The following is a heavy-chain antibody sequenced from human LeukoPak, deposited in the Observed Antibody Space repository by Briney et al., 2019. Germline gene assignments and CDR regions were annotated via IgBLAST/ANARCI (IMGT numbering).Heavy chain of an antibody. CDR3: ARGPYDSSGYYFAFDI. CDR2: IITIGRTI. Sequence: GGSLRLSCAASGFTVSSYEMNWVRQAPGRWREVVSYIITIGRTIYYTDYVKGRFTIYRDNAKNSLYLQMNSLRAEDAAVYYCARGPYDSSGYYFAFDIWGQGTMVTVSS. CDR1: GFTVSSYE. J-gene: IGHJ3*02. D-gene: IGHD3-22*01. V-gene: IGHV3-48*03.